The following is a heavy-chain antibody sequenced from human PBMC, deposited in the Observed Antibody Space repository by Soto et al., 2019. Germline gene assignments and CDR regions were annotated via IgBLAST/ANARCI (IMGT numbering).Heavy chain of an antibody. CDR2: ISSNGATT. D-gene: IGHD3-22*01. CDR1: GFPFSSYE. Sequence: GGSLRLSCAASGFPFSSYEMSWVRQAPGKGLEWVSYISSNGATTYYADSVKGRFTISGDNAKNSLYLQMNGLRAEDTAVYYCARDDDSSYRSRAFDNWGQGTMVTVSS. CDR3: ARDDDSSYRSRAFDN. V-gene: IGHV3-48*03. J-gene: IGHJ3*02.